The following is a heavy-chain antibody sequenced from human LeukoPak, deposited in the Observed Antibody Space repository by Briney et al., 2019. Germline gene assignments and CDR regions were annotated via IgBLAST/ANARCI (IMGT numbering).Heavy chain of an antibody. Sequence: SVKVSCKASGGTFGSYAISWVRQATGQGLEWMGGIIPIFGTANYAQKFQGRVTITADESTSTAYMELSSLRSEDTAVYYCARVPYSGYDYLRYYFDYWGQGTLVTVSS. CDR1: GGTFGSYA. J-gene: IGHJ4*02. V-gene: IGHV1-69*13. D-gene: IGHD5-12*01. CDR3: ARVPYSGYDYLRYYFDY. CDR2: IIPIFGTA.